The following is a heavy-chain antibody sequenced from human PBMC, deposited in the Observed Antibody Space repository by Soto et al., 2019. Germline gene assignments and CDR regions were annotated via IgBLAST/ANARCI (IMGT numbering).Heavy chain of an antibody. CDR1: GFIFTSYG. D-gene: IGHD6-13*01. V-gene: IGHV3-30*18. J-gene: IGHJ4*02. CDR3: AKSTGGSSWYPPDH. CDR2: TANDGSAQ. Sequence: QVQLVESGGGVVQPGGSLRLSCAASGFIFTSYGMQWVRQSPGEGLEWVATTANDGSAQYYVDSVKGRFTISRDNSKNTLFLQMDSLRPEDTGVYYCAKSTGGSSWYPPDHWGQGTLVTVSS.